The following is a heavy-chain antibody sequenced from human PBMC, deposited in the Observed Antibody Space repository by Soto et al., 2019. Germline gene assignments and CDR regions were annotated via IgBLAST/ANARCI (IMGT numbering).Heavy chain of an antibody. J-gene: IGHJ3*02. CDR1: GASLSLLY. CDR3: ARVGISSSDAFDI. D-gene: IGHD6-6*01. Sequence: PSETLSLTCTVSGASLSLLYWSWVRQSPGKGLEWIGYIYYNGSATYNPSFRSRVTIAIDTSKSQFSLRLTSVTAADTAVYYCARVGISSSDAFDIWGQGTTVTVSS. CDR2: IYYNGSA. V-gene: IGHV4-59*01.